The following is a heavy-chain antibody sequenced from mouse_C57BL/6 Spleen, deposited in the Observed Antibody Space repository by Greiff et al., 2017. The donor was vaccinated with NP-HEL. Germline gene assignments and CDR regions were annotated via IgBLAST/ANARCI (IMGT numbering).Heavy chain of an antibody. CDR2: IHPNSGST. Sequence: QVQLQQPGAELVKPGASVKLSCKASGYTFTSYWMHWVKQRPGQGLEWIGMIHPNSGSTNYNEKFKSKATLTVDKSSSTAYMQLSSLTSEDSAVYYCARRGYYGSSLFDYWGQGTTLTVSS. J-gene: IGHJ2*01. V-gene: IGHV1-64*01. D-gene: IGHD1-1*01. CDR3: ARRGYYGSSLFDY. CDR1: GYTFTSYW.